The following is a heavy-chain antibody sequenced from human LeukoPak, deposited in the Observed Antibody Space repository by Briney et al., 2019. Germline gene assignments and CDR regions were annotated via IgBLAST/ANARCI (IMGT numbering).Heavy chain of an antibody. D-gene: IGHD6-13*01. V-gene: IGHV4-59*08. Sequence: SETLSLTCTVSGGSISSSYWSWIRQPPGKGLEWIGYIHHSGSIHYNPSLKSRVTMSVDTSKYQLSLKVNSVTAADTAFYYCARQVTTATGTNWFDPWGQGNLVTVSS. CDR3: ARQVTTATGTNWFDP. J-gene: IGHJ5*02. CDR2: IHHSGSI. CDR1: GGSISSSY.